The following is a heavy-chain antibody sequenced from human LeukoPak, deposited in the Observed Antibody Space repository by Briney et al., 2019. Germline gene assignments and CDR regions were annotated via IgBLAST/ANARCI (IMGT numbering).Heavy chain of an antibody. Sequence: PGGFLRLSCEASGFNFNNYGMHWVRQAPGKGLEWVAALWFDGSHEYYADSVKGRFTISRDNFKNTLFMEMNALTAGDTAIYYCAKDASDFADSYFDHWGQGTPVTVSS. CDR2: LWFDGSHE. D-gene: IGHD4-17*01. V-gene: IGHV3-33*06. J-gene: IGHJ4*02. CDR1: GFNFNNYG. CDR3: AKDASDFADSYFDH.